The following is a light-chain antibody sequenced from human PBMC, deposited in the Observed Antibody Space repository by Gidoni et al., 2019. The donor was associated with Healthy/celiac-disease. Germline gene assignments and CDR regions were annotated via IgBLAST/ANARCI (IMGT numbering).Light chain of an antibody. Sequence: IQMTQSPSSLSASVGDRVTINCQASQDISNYFNWYQQKPGKAPKLLIYDASNLETGVPSRFSGSGSGTDFTFTISSLQPEDIATYYCQQYDKLPRTFGQGTKVEIK. CDR2: DAS. V-gene: IGKV1-33*01. CDR1: QDISNY. CDR3: QQYDKLPRT. J-gene: IGKJ1*01.